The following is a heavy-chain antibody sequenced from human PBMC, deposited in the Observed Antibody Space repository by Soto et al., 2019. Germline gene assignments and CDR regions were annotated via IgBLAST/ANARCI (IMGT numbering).Heavy chain of an antibody. CDR2: IYYSGST. CDR1: PGSLSSYS. J-gene: IGHJ4*01. D-gene: IGHD6-13*01. V-gene: IGHV4-59*01. CDR3: ATTLKVSSWFFDY. Sequence: PSETLCRPCTLSPGSLSSYSWTSVRQPPGKGLEWIGYIYYSGSTTYNTSLKSRVTISVDTSKNQFSLKLSSVTAADTAVYYCATTLKVSSWFFDYWGHGTLVTVSS.